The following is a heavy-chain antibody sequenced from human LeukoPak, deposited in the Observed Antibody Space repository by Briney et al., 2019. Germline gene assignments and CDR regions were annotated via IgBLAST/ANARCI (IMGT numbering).Heavy chain of an antibody. CDR2: IYYSGIT. Sequence: PSETLSLTCTVSGGSISSYYWSWIRQPPGKGLEWIGYIYYSGITNYNPSLKSRVTRAVDTSKNRCSLKLSSVTAAVTALDDCXXXSEGAAAGPYYFDYWGQGTLVTVSS. D-gene: IGHD6-13*01. J-gene: IGHJ4*02. CDR3: XXXSEGAAAGPYYFDY. CDR1: GGSISSYY. V-gene: IGHV4-59*08.